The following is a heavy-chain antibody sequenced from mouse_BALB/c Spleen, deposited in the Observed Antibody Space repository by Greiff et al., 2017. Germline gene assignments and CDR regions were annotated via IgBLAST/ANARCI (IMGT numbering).Heavy chain of an antibody. Sequence: EVQRVESGGGLVQPGGSRKLSCAASGFTFSSFGMHWVRQAPGKGLEWVAYISSGSSTIYYADTVKGRITISIDNSKNTLFLQMTSLTSEDTAMYYCARSYGNPCWDMDDWGAGTTVTVSS. D-gene: IGHD2-1*01. CDR2: ISSGSSTI. CDR1: GFTFSSFG. CDR3: ARSYGNPCWDMDD. J-gene: IGHJ1*01. V-gene: IGHV5-17*02.